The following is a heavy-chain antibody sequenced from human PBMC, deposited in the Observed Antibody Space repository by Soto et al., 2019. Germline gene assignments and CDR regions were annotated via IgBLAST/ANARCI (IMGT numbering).Heavy chain of an antibody. CDR1: GFTFSGYA. J-gene: IGHJ6*02. CDR2: ISGSGGST. D-gene: IGHD1-26*01. V-gene: IGHV3-23*01. CDR3: PTVAGRELRQASGMDV. Sequence: GGSLRLSCAASGFTFSGYAMSWVRQAPGKGLEWVSPISGSGGSTYYADSAKGRFTISRDNSKNTRYLQMNSLRAEDTAVHHCPTVAGRELRQASGMDVWCQGTTVTVSS.